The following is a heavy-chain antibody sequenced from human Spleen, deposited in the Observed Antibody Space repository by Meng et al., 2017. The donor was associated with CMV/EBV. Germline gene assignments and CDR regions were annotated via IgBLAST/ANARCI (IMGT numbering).Heavy chain of an antibody. Sequence: GESLKISCEASGFPLGSYVMSWVRQAPGKGLEWVSLLYSASTKTYYADSVKGRFTISRDSSKNTLYLQMNSLRAEDTAMYYCATWVYYDSSGYIGGYFDHWGQGTLVTVSS. D-gene: IGHD3-22*01. J-gene: IGHJ4*02. V-gene: IGHV3-23*03. CDR2: LYSASTKT. CDR3: ATWVYYDSSGYIGGYFDH. CDR1: GFPLGSYV.